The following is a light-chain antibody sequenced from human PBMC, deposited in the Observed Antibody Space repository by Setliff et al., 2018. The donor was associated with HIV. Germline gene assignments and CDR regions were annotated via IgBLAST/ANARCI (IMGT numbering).Light chain of an antibody. CDR1: SSDVGGYNY. CDR3: SSYTSSSTDV. Sequence: QSVLTQPAFVSGSPGQSITISCTGTSSDVGGYNYVSWYQQHPGKAPKLMIYEVSYRPSGVSNRFSGSKSGNTASLTISGLQAEDEADYYCSSYTSSSTDVFGTGTKVTVL. V-gene: IGLV2-14*01. CDR2: EVS. J-gene: IGLJ1*01.